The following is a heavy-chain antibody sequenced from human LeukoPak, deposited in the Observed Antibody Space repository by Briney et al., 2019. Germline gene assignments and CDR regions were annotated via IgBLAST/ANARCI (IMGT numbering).Heavy chain of an antibody. V-gene: IGHV1-18*01. CDR2: ISAYNGNT. CDR1: GYTFTSYG. J-gene: IGHJ6*03. CDR3: AGEWYDFWSGALADYYYYYMDV. Sequence: ASVKVSCKASGYTFTSYGISWVRQAPGQGLEWMGWISAYNGNTNYAQKLQGRVTMTTDTSTSTAYMELRNLRSDDTAVYYCAGEWYDFWSGALADYYYYYMDVWGKGTTVTVSS. D-gene: IGHD3-3*01.